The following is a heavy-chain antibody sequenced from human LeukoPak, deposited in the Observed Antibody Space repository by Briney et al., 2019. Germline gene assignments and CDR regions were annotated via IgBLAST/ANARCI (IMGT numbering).Heavy chain of an antibody. Sequence: PSETLSLTCTVSGDSVSNGNYYWSWLRQPPGKALEWIGYIYYTGKTYYNPSLEGRVTVLVDTSRNHFSVKLSSVTAADTAVYYCARSQNYYGSGDYWSQGTLVTVSS. CDR2: IYYTGKT. CDR1: GDSVSNGNYY. D-gene: IGHD3-10*01. V-gene: IGHV4-61*03. J-gene: IGHJ4*02. CDR3: ARSQNYYGSGDY.